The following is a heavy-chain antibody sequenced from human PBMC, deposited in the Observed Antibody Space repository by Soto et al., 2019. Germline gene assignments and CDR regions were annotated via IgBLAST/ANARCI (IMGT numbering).Heavy chain of an antibody. J-gene: IGHJ4*02. Sequence: DVHLVESGGGLAQPGRSLRLSCAASGFRFEDYAMHWVRQGPGKGLEWVSGISWNSGNIGYADSVKGRFTISRDNAKDSLYLQMNSLRIEDTALYYCAKTRGSVVVPAAIHLDYWGQGTLVTVSS. CDR3: AKTRGSVVVPAAIHLDY. D-gene: IGHD2-2*01. CDR2: ISWNSGNI. CDR1: GFRFEDYA. V-gene: IGHV3-9*01.